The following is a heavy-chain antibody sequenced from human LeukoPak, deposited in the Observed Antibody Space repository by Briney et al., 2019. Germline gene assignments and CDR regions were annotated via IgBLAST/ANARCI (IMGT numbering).Heavy chain of an antibody. CDR3: ARVKDSGSYYIDY. Sequence: SVKVSFKASGGTFSSYAISWVRQAPGQGLEWMGRIIPILGIANYAQKFQGRVTITADKSTSTAYMELSSLRSEDTAVYYCARVKDSGSYYIDYWGQGTLVTVSS. V-gene: IGHV1-69*04. CDR2: IIPILGIA. D-gene: IGHD3-10*01. J-gene: IGHJ4*02. CDR1: GGTFSSYA.